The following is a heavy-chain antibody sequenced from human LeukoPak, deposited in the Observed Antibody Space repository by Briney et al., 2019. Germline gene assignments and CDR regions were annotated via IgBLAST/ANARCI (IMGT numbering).Heavy chain of an antibody. CDR2: INHRGGT. CDR3: ASGVGEFFPDAFNI. Sequence: KPSETLSLTCAVYGGSFSGYYWSWIRQTPGKGLEWIGEINHRGGTNYNPSLKSRLTISVDTSKNQFSLNLTSVTAADTAVYYCASGVGEFFPDAFNIWGQGTMVGVFS. V-gene: IGHV4-34*01. D-gene: IGHD3-10*01. J-gene: IGHJ3*02. CDR1: GGSFSGYY.